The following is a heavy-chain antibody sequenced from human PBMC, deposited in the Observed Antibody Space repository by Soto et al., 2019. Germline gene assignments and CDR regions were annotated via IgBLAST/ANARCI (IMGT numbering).Heavy chain of an antibody. J-gene: IGHJ3*02. Sequence: SETLSLTCAVYGGSFSGYYWSWIRQPPGKGLEWIGEINHSGSTNYNPSLKSRVTISVDTSKNQFSLKLSSVTAADTAVYYCARRRNTIFGVVKAFDIWGQGTMVTVSS. CDR1: GGSFSGYY. V-gene: IGHV4-34*01. D-gene: IGHD3-3*01. CDR3: ARRRNTIFGVVKAFDI. CDR2: INHSGST.